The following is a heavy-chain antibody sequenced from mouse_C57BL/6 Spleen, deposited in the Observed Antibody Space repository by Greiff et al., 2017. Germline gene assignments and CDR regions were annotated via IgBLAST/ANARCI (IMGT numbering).Heavy chain of an antibody. J-gene: IGHJ4*01. V-gene: IGHV1-26*01. Sequence: EVQLQQSGPELVKPGASVKISCKASGYTFTDYYMNWVKQSHGKSLEWIGDINPNNGGTSYNQKFKGKATLTVDKSSSTAYMELRSLTSEDSAVYYCARWVSTDYAMDYWGQGTSVTVSS. CDR2: INPNNGGT. CDR3: ARWVSTDYAMDY. CDR1: GYTFTDYY.